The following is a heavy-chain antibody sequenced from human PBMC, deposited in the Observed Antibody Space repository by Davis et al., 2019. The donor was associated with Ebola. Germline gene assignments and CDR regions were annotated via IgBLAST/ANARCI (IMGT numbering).Heavy chain of an antibody. D-gene: IGHD7-27*01. CDR1: GGSFSGYY. CDR3: ARDGGNWGSGFDY. J-gene: IGHJ4*02. CDR2: IFYSGST. V-gene: IGHV4-31*11. Sequence: PSETLSLTCAVYGGSFSGYYWSWIRQHPGKGLEWIGYIFYSGSTYYNPSLKSRVTISVDTSKNQFSLKLSSVTAADTAVYYCARDGGNWGSGFDYWGQGTLVTVSS.